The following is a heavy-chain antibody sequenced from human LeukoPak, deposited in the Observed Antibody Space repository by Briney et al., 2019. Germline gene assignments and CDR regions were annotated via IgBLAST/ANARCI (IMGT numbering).Heavy chain of an antibody. D-gene: IGHD6-6*01. CDR3: ARGVAARLSYYYFDY. V-gene: IGHV1-2*02. J-gene: IGHJ4*02. CDR2: INPNSGGT. Sequence: ASVKVSCKASGYTFTGYYMHWVRQAPGQGLEWMGWINPNSGGTNYAQKFQGRVTMTRDTSISTAYMELSRLRSDDTAVYYCARGVAARLSYYYFDYWGQGTLVTVSS. CDR1: GYTFTGYY.